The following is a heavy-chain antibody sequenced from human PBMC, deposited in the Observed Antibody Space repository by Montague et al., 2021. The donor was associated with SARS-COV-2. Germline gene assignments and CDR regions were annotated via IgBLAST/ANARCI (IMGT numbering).Heavy chain of an antibody. CDR1: GFTFRSYW. J-gene: IGHJ3*02. CDR3: ARAARIVVVIWSPDVFDI. D-gene: IGHD3-22*01. CDR2: IRPDGTST. Sequence: SLRLSCAASGFTFRSYWMHWVRQVPGRGLVWVSRIRPDGTSTNYAASVQGRFTISRGNAKNSLYLQMNSLRAEDTAVYYCARAARIVVVIWSPDVFDIWGQGTMVTVSS. V-gene: IGHV3-74*01.